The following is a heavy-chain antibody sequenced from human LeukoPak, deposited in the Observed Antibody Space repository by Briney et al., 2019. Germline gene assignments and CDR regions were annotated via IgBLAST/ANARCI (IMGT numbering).Heavy chain of an antibody. CDR1: GGSFSGYY. CDR2: INHSGST. V-gene: IGHV4-34*01. Sequence: KPSETLSLTCAVYGGSFSGYYWSWIRPPPGKGLEWIGEINHSGSTNYNPSLKSRVTISVDTSKNQFSLKLSSVTAADTAVYYCARHKKINVNFDYWGQGTLVTVSS. CDR3: ARHKKINVNFDY. J-gene: IGHJ4*02.